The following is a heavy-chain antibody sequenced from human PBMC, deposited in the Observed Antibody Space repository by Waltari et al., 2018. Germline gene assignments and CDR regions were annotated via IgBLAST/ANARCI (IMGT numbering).Heavy chain of an antibody. Sequence: EVQLVESGGGLVQPGGSLRLSCAASGFTFSSYWMSWVRQAPGKGLEGVANRKQDGSEKYYVDSVKGRFTISRDNAKNSLYLQMNSLRAEDTAVYYCASLAYGDYVDYYYYGMDVWGQGTTVTVSS. J-gene: IGHJ6*02. CDR3: ASLAYGDYVDYYYYGMDV. D-gene: IGHD4-17*01. V-gene: IGHV3-7*01. CDR2: RKQDGSEK. CDR1: GFTFSSYW.